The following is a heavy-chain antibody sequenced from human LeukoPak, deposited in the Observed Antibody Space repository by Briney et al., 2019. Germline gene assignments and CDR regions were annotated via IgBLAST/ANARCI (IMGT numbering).Heavy chain of an antibody. J-gene: IGHJ4*02. CDR1: GDSISSSNCY. CDR3: ARLSRYYYGSGRIDY. CDR2: IYFSGGT. D-gene: IGHD3-10*01. Sequence: SETLSLTCTVSGDSISSSNCYWGWIRQPPGKGLEWIGSIYFSGGTYYNASLKSRVTISVDTSKNQFSLKLSSVTASDTAVYYCARLSRYYYGSGRIDYWGQGTLVTVSS. V-gene: IGHV4-39*01.